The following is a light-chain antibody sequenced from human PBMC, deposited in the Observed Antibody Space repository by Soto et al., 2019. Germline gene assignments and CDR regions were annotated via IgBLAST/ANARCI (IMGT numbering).Light chain of an antibody. V-gene: IGLV2-8*01. J-gene: IGLJ2*01. CDR3: SSYRGSNIFVV. CDR2: EVT. CDR1: SGV. Sequence: QSALTQPPSASGSPGQSVTISCTGTSGVSWYQQHPGKAPKLLIYEVTKRPSGVPDRFSGSKSGNTASLTVSGLQAEDEADYYCSSYRGSNIFVVFGGGTKLT.